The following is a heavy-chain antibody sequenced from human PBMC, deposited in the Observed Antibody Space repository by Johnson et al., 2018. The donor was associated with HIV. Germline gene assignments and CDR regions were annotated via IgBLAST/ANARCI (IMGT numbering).Heavy chain of an antibody. J-gene: IGHJ3*02. CDR1: GFTFSSYG. Sequence: EVQLVESGGGLVQPGGSLRLSCAASGFTFSSYGMSWVRQAPGKGLEWVSVIYSGGSTYYADSVKGRFTISRDNSKNTLYLQMNSLRAEDTAVYYCAREAWGFGERVDAFDIWGQGTMVTVSS. D-gene: IGHD3-10*01. V-gene: IGHV3-66*01. CDR3: AREAWGFGERVDAFDI. CDR2: IYSGGST.